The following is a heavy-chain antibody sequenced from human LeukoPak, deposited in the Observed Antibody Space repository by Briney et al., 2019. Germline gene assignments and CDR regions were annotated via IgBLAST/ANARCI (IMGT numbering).Heavy chain of an antibody. CDR2: IYHSGST. D-gene: IGHD6-13*01. J-gene: IGHJ5*02. CDR3: ARQEAAAAGGAWFDP. V-gene: IGHV4-4*02. Sequence: SGTLSLTCAVSGGSISSSNWWSWVRQPPGKGLEWIGEIYHSGSTNYNPSLKSRVTISVDTSKNQFSLKLSSVTAADTAVYYCARQEAAAAGGAWFDPWGQGTLVTVSS. CDR1: GGSISSSNW.